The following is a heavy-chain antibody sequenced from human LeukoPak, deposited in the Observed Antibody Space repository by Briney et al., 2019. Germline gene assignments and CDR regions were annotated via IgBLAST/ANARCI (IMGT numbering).Heavy chain of an antibody. J-gene: IGHJ4*02. CDR3: ARSEKSGSYFAPYDY. CDR1: GFTFSSYA. D-gene: IGHD1-26*01. Sequence: GGSLRLSCAASGFTFSSYAMSWVRQAPGKGLEWVSAISGSGGSTYYADSVKGRFTISGDNSKNTLYLQMNSLRAEDTAVYYCARSEKSGSYFAPYDYWGQGTLVTVSS. V-gene: IGHV3-23*01. CDR2: ISGSGGST.